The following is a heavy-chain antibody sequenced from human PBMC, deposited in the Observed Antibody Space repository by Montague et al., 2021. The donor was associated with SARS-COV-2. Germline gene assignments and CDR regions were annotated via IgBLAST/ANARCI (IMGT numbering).Heavy chain of an antibody. CDR2: VSYNGSA. CDR3: ARGVDNRVIFVVSPRYYFDY. Sequence: SETLSLTCSGFSGAIQAYYGRWIGQTPGTTRDRIGYVSYNGSAKYNPSLKGRVSISVNTWRKQVSLRLTSVTAADTATYYCARGVDNRVIFVVSPRYYFDYWGQGNMVAVSA. J-gene: IGHJ4*02. V-gene: IGHV4-34*01. CDR1: SGAIQAYY. D-gene: IGHD3-9*01.